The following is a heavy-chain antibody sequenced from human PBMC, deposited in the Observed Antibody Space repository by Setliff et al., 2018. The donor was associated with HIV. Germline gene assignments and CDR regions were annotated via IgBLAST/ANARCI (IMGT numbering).Heavy chain of an antibody. CDR1: GYSISSDYH. CDR3: ARGRDDYNHDPFDI. CDR2: ITHSGSS. D-gene: IGHD4-4*01. Sequence: PSETLSLTCAVSGYSISSDYHWAWVRQSPGKGLEWIGSITHSGSSWLNPSLKSRVTISLDTSNNQFSLKLSSVTAADTAVYYCARGRDDYNHDPFDIWGQGTMVTVSS. V-gene: IGHV4-38-2*01. J-gene: IGHJ3*02.